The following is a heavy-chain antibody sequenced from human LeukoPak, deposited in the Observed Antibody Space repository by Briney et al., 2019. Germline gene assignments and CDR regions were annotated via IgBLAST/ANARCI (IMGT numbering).Heavy chain of an antibody. V-gene: IGHV3-33*01. CDR2: IWYDGSNK. D-gene: IGHD5-12*01. Sequence: PGGSLRLSCAASGFTFSGYGMHWVRQAPGKGPEWVAVIWYDGSNKYHADSVKGRFTISRDNSKNTLYLQMNSLRAEDTAVYYCARAEDIGDNDSFDIWGQGTMVTVSS. CDR3: ARAEDIGDNDSFDI. CDR1: GFTFSGYG. J-gene: IGHJ3*02.